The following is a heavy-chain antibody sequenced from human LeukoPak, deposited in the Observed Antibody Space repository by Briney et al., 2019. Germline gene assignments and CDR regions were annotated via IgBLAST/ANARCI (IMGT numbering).Heavy chain of an antibody. V-gene: IGHV4-4*07. Sequence: PSETLSLTCTVSGGSISSYYWSWIRQPAGKGLEWIGRIYTSGSTNYNPSLKSRVTMSVDTSKNQFSLELSSVTAADTAVYYCARSYCSSTSCYCDYWGQGTLVTVSS. D-gene: IGHD2-2*01. CDR1: GGSISSYY. CDR3: ARSYCSSTSCYCDY. CDR2: IYTSGST. J-gene: IGHJ4*02.